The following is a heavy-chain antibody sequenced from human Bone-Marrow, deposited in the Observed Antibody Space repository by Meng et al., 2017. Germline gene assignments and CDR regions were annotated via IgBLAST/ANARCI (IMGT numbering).Heavy chain of an antibody. V-gene: IGHV1-69*02. Sequence: SVKVSCKASGGTFSSYTISWVRQAPGQGLEWMGRIIPILGIANYAQKFQGRVTITADKSTSTAYMELSSLRSEDKAVYYCARVTMGVVAATGYYYGMDVWGQGTTVTVSS. D-gene: IGHD2-15*01. CDR1: GGTFSSYT. J-gene: IGHJ6*02. CDR3: ARVTMGVVAATGYYYGMDV. CDR2: IIPILGIA.